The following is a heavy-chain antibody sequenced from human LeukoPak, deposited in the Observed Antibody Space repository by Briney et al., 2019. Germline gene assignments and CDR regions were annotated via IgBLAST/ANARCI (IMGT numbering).Heavy chain of an antibody. CDR3: AREVVDIVATISVYYYMDV. Sequence: ASVKVSCKASGYTFTTYGISWVRQAPGQGLEWMGWISAYNGNTNYAQKLQGRVTMTTDTSTSTASMELRSLRSDDTAVYYCAREVVDIVATISVYYYMDVWGKGTTVTVSS. V-gene: IGHV1-18*01. CDR2: ISAYNGNT. D-gene: IGHD5-12*01. CDR1: GYTFTTYG. J-gene: IGHJ6*03.